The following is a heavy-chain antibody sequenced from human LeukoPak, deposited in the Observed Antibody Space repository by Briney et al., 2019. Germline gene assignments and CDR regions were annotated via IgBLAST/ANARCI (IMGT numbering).Heavy chain of an antibody. Sequence: GGSLRLSCAASGFTFSSYNMNWVRQAPGKGLEWVSSITSGSIYIFYADSVKGRFTISRDNAKNSLFLQMNGLRAEDTAVYYCATYSGTYRDNWGQGTLVTVSS. CDR3: ATYSGTYRDN. D-gene: IGHD1-26*01. CDR2: ITSGSIYI. CDR1: GFTFSSYN. J-gene: IGHJ4*02. V-gene: IGHV3-21*01.